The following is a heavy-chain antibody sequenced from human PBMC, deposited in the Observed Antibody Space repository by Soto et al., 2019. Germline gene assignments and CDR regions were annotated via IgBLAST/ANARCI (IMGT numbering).Heavy chain of an antibody. J-gene: IGHJ4*02. D-gene: IGHD3-10*01. V-gene: IGHV3-30*18. Sequence: PGGSLRLSCAASGFTFSSYGMHWVRQAPGKGLEWVAVISYDGSNKYYADSVKGRFTISRDNSKNTLYLQMNSLRAEDTAVYYCAKDGTVRGVIIKTLDYWGQGTLVTVSS. CDR3: AKDGTVRGVIIKTLDY. CDR1: GFTFSSYG. CDR2: ISYDGSNK.